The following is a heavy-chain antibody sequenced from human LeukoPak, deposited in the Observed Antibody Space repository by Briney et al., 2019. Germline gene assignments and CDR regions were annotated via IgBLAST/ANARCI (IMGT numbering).Heavy chain of an antibody. D-gene: IGHD2-15*01. Sequence: PGGSLRLSCAASGFTFSSYSMNWVRQAPGKGLEWVSSISSSSSYIYYADSVKGRFTISRDNAKNSLYLQMNSLRAEDTAVYYCARGPGPFLGYCSGGSCLRSLRDHLVWGQGTLVTVSS. V-gene: IGHV3-21*01. CDR2: ISSSSSYI. CDR3: ARGPGPFLGYCSGGSCLRSLRDHLV. J-gene: IGHJ4*02. CDR1: GFTFSSYS.